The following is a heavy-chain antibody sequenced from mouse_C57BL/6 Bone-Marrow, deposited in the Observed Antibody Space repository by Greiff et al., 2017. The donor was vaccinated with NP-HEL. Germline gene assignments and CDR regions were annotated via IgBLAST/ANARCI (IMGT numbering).Heavy chain of an antibody. D-gene: IGHD1-1*01. V-gene: IGHV1-4*01. CDR1: GYTFTSYT. J-gene: IGHJ2*01. Sequence: QVHVKQSGAELARPGASVKMSCKASGYTFTSYTMHWVNQRPGQGLEWIGYINPSSGYTKYNQKFKDKATLTADKSSSTAYMQLSSLTSEDSAVYYCARFITTVVATVDYWGQGTTLTVSS. CDR3: ARFITTVVATVDY. CDR2: INPSSGYT.